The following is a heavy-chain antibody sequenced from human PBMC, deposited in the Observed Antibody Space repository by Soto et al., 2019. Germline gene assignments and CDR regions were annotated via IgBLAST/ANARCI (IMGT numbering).Heavy chain of an antibody. CDR3: ATYGSGGSTPLGGKWFDP. J-gene: IGHJ5*02. CDR1: GYNFNTYW. CDR2: IYPGDSDT. D-gene: IGHD2-15*01. Sequence: PGESLKISCEGSGYNFNTYWIGWVRQMPGKGLEWMALIYPGDSDTRYSPSFEGQVTLSVDRSISTAYLQWSSLKASDTAMYYCATYGSGGSTPLGGKWFDPWGQGTLVTVSS. V-gene: IGHV5-51*01.